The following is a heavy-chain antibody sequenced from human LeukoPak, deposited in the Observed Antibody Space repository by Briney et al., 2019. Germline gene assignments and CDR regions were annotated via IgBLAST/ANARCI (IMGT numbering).Heavy chain of an antibody. CDR1: GGSISSDNYY. J-gene: IGHJ4*02. V-gene: IGHV4-39*07. CDR3: ARLRRVAVAGTGDFDY. D-gene: IGHD6-19*01. CDR2: IYYSGST. Sequence: SETLSLTCTVSGGSISSDNYYWGWIRQPPGKGLKFIGSIYYSGSTNYNPSLKSRVTISVDTSKNQFSLKLSSVTAADTAVYYCARLRRVAVAGTGDFDYWGQGTLVTVSS.